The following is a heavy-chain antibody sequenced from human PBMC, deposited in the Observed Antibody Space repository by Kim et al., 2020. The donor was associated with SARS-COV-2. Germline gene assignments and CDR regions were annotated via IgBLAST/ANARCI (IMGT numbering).Heavy chain of an antibody. J-gene: IGHJ5*02. CDR3: ARAHRGYSGFRWFDP. D-gene: IGHD5-12*01. V-gene: IGHV3-30*07. Sequence: DSVKGRFTISRDNSKNTLYLQMNSLRAEDTAVYYCARAHRGYSGFRWFDPWGQGTLVTVSS.